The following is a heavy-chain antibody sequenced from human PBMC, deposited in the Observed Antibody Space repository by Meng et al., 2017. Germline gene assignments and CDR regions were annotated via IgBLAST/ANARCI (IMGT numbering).Heavy chain of an antibody. CDR2: ISYDGSNK. Sequence: QEQCVGAWGGVVQPGRSLRRSCAASGFTFSSYAMHWVRQAPGKGLEWVAVISYDGSNKYYADSVKGRFTISRDNSKNTLYLQMNSLRAEDTAVYYCAREDSSGWYYFDYWGQGTLVTVSS. CDR3: AREDSSGWYYFDY. J-gene: IGHJ4*02. V-gene: IGHV3-30*04. CDR1: GFTFSSYA. D-gene: IGHD6-19*01.